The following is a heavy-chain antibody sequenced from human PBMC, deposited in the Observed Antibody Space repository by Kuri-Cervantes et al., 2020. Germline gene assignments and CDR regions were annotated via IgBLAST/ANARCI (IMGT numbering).Heavy chain of an antibody. D-gene: IGHD6-6*01. Sequence: GGSLRLSCAASGFTFSSYWMSWVRQAPGKGLEWVANIKQDGSEKYYVDSVKGRFTISRDNAKNSLYLQMNSLRAEDTAVYYCARDDEYSSSLLDYWGQGTLVTVSS. CDR3: ARDDEYSSSLLDY. V-gene: IGHV3-7*01. J-gene: IGHJ4*02. CDR1: GFTFSSYW. CDR2: IKQDGSEK.